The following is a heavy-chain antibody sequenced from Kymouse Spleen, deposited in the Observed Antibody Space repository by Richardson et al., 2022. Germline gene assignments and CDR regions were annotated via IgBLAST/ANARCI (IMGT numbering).Heavy chain of an antibody. J-gene: IGHJ4*02. D-gene: IGHD1-7*01. Sequence: EVQLVESGGGLVQPGRSLRLSCAASGFTFDDYAMHWVRQAPGKGLEWVSGISWNSGSIGYADSVKGRFTISRDNAKNSLYLQMNSLRAEDTALYYCAKDLGITGTTSFDYWGQGTLVTVSS. V-gene: IGHV3-9*01. CDR1: GFTFDDYA. CDR3: AKDLGITGTTSFDY. CDR2: ISWNSGSI.